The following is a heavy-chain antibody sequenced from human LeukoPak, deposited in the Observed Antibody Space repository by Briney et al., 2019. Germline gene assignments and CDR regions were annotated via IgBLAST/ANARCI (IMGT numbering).Heavy chain of an antibody. D-gene: IGHD3-22*01. CDR1: GYTFTSYG. Sequence: ASVKVSCKASGYTFTSYGISWVRQAPGQGLEWMGWISAYNGNTNYAQKLQGRVTMTTDISTSTAYMELRSLRSDDTAVYYCARHVPKTYYYDSSGFFFDYWGQGTLVTVSS. CDR2: ISAYNGNT. CDR3: ARHVPKTYYYDSSGFFFDY. J-gene: IGHJ4*02. V-gene: IGHV1-18*01.